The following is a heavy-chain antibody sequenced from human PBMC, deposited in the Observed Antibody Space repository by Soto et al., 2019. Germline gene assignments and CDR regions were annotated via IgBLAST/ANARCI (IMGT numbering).Heavy chain of an antibody. J-gene: IGHJ4*01. CDR3: AKDRGQWLVRGPYYFDH. V-gene: IGHV3-30*18. CDR2: ISYDGSNK. CDR1: GFTFSSYA. Sequence: QVQLVESGGGVVQPGRSLRLSCAASGFTFSSYAMHWVRQAPGKGLEWVAVISYDGSNKYYADSVKGRFTISRDNSKNTLDLQMNSLRAEDTAGYYCAKDRGQWLVRGPYYFDHWGQGTLVPRSS. D-gene: IGHD6-19*01.